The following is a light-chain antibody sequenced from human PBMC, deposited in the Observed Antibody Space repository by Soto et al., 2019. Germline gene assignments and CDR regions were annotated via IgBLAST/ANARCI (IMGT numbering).Light chain of an antibody. CDR3: QKSNSAPLT. CDR2: AAS. J-gene: IGKJ4*01. V-gene: IGKV1-39*01. CDR1: QSISSY. Sequence: DIQITQSPSSLSGSVGARVTITCRASQSISSYLNWYQQKPGKAPKLLIYAASSLQSGVPSRFSGSGSGTDFSLNISSLEPEDVAAYYCQKSNSAPLTGGGGTKVDIK.